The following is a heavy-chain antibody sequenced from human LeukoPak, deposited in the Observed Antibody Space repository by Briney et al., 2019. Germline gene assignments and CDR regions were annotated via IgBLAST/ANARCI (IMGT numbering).Heavy chain of an antibody. Sequence: SETLSLTCTVSGGSISSGSYYWSWIRQPAGKGLEWIGRIYTSGSTNYNPSLKSRVTISYTSKNQFSLKLNSVTAADTAVYYCARDLPGNIWGQGTMVTVSS. CDR1: GGSISSGSYY. CDR3: ARDLPGNI. D-gene: IGHD1-26*01. V-gene: IGHV4-61*02. J-gene: IGHJ3*02. CDR2: IYTSGST.